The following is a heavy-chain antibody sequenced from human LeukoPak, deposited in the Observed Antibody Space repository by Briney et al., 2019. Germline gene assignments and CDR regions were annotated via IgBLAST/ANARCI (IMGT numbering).Heavy chain of an antibody. CDR3: ARSRMGDAFDI. J-gene: IGHJ3*02. CDR1: SGSISSGNYY. D-gene: IGHD3-16*01. V-gene: IGHV4-61*02. CDR2: IYTSGST. Sequence: SQTLSLTCTVSSGSISSGNYYWSWIRQPAGKGLEWIGRIYTSGSTNYNPSLKSRVTISVDASKDQLSLKLSSVTAADTAMYYCARSRMGDAFDIWGQGTMVTVSS.